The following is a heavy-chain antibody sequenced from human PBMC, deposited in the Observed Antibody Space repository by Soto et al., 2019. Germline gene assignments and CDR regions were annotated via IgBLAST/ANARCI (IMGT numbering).Heavy chain of an antibody. D-gene: IGHD2-2*01. CDR2: TTAYNGNT. CDR1: GYTFINYV. J-gene: IGHJ6*02. V-gene: IGHV1-18*01. CDR3: ARGRLCSRTNCYVDIMYI. Sequence: ASVKVSCKASGYTFINYVISWVRQAPGQGLEWMGWTTAYNGNTNYAQKFQNRVTMTADTSTSTVYMELRSLRSDDTAVYYCARGRLCSRTNCYVDIMYIWGQGTTVTVSS.